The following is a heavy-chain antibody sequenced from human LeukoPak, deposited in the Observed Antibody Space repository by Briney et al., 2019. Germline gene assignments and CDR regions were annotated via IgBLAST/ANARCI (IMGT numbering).Heavy chain of an antibody. V-gene: IGHV3-15*01. CDR2: VRSKTDGGTT. CDR1: GFTFDNAW. Sequence: GGSLRLSCAASGFTFDNAWMNWVRQAPGKGLEWVGRVRSKTDGGTTDYAAPVKGRFTISRDDSENTLFLQLNSLKTEDTALYYCTTVGTTSPIAEEYFDYWGQGTLVTVSS. D-gene: IGHD1-26*01. J-gene: IGHJ4*02. CDR3: TTVGTTSPIAEEYFDY.